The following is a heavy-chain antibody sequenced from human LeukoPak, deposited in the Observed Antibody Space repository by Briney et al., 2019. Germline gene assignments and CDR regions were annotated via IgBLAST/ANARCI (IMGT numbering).Heavy chain of an antibody. CDR3: ARDLLYDSSGCAFDI. Sequence: SETLSLTCTVSGGSISSYYWSWIRQPPGKGLEWIGYIYYSGSTNYNPSLKSRVTISVDTSKNQFSLKLSSVTAADTAVYYCARDLLYDSSGCAFDIWGQGTMVTVPS. D-gene: IGHD3-22*01. CDR1: GGSISSYY. V-gene: IGHV4-59*01. J-gene: IGHJ3*02. CDR2: IYYSGST.